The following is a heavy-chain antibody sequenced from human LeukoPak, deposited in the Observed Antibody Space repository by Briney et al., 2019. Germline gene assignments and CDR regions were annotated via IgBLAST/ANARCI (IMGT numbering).Heavy chain of an antibody. V-gene: IGHV3-74*01. CDR1: GFTFSRYW. Sequence: PGGSLRLSCVASGFTFSRYWMHWVRQAPGKGLVWVSRINSDGRSTNYADSVKGRFTISRDNSKNTMYLQMNSLGVEDTAVYYCARLRYYDYKTAEKFDYWGQGTLVTVS. D-gene: IGHD3-22*01. J-gene: IGHJ4*02. CDR3: ARLRYYDYKTAEKFDY. CDR2: INSDGRST.